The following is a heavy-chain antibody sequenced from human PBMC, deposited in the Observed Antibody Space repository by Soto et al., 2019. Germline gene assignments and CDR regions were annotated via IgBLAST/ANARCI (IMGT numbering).Heavy chain of an antibody. CDR3: ARMGLWFGEAFDY. CDR1: GYTFTSYA. Sequence: QVQLVQSGAEVKKPGASVKVSCKASGYTFTSYAMHWVRQAPGQRLEWMGWINAGNGNTKYSQKFQGRVTITRDTSASTDYMELSSLRSEDTAVYYCARMGLWFGEAFDYWGQGTLVTVSS. CDR2: INAGNGNT. D-gene: IGHD3-10*01. V-gene: IGHV1-3*01. J-gene: IGHJ4*02.